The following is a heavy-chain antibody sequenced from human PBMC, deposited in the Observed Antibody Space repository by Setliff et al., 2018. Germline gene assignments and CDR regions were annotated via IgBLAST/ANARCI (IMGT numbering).Heavy chain of an antibody. Sequence: RASVKVSCKASGYTFISHFMHWVRQAPGLGLEWMGTINPSSGRTSYAQKFQGRVTMTRDTSTSTVYMDMSSLRSEDPAVYYCARDVFPYHHEGAFDIWGQGTMVTVSS. D-gene: IGHD3-16*01. CDR3: ARDVFPYHHEGAFDI. V-gene: IGHV1-46*01. CDR1: GYTFISHF. J-gene: IGHJ3*02. CDR2: INPSSGRT.